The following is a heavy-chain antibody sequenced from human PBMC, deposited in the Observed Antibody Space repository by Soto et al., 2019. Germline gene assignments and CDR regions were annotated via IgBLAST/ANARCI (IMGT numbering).Heavy chain of an antibody. D-gene: IGHD3-22*01. J-gene: IGHJ5*02. Sequence: PSETLSLTCTVSGGSISSTTYHWAWIRQPPGKGLDWTATISYIGRTYYNPSLKSRLTVSIDTTENRFSLRLDSVTAADTAVYYCALYYDTSERPYFDHWGQGPLVTVSS. CDR3: ALYYDTSERPYFDH. CDR2: ISYIGRT. CDR1: GGSISSTTYH. V-gene: IGHV4-39*02.